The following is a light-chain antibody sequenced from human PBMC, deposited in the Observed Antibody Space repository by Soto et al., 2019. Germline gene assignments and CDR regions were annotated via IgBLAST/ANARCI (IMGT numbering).Light chain of an antibody. CDR1: RSNIGAGYD. V-gene: IGLV1-40*01. J-gene: IGLJ3*02. CDR2: GDS. Sequence: QSVLTQPPSVSGAPGQRVTISCTGSRSNIGAGYDVHWYQRLPGTAPKLLIYGDSNRPSGVPDRFSGSKSGTSASLAITGLQAEDEADYYCQSYDSSLSVWVFGGGTKLTVL. CDR3: QSYDSSLSVWV.